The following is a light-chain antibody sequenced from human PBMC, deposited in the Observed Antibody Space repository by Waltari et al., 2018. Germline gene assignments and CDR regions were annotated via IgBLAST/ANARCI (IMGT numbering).Light chain of an antibody. CDR1: SSDVGAYDR. CDR3: GSYTGSHTLV. V-gene: IGLV2-14*03. J-gene: IGLJ2*01. Sequence: QSALTQPASLSGSPGQSITISCTGTSSDVGAYDRVAWYQLHPGKAPKLIVYDVYKWPSGVSYRFSGSKSSNTASLTISGLQADDEADYYCGSYTGSHTLVFGGGTKLTVL. CDR2: DVY.